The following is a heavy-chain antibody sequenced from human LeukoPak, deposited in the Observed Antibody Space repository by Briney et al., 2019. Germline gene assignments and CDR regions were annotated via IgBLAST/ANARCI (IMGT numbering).Heavy chain of an antibody. CDR3: ARDPYSGNYGNDYYYYMDV. Sequence: GGSLRLSCAASGFTFSGSAMHWVRQASGKGLEWVGRIRSKANSYATAYAASVKGRFTISRDNAKNSLYLQMDSLGPEDTAVYYCARDPYSGNYGNDYYYYMDVWGKGTTVTISS. V-gene: IGHV3-73*01. CDR1: GFTFSGSA. D-gene: IGHD1-26*01. CDR2: IRSKANSYAT. J-gene: IGHJ6*03.